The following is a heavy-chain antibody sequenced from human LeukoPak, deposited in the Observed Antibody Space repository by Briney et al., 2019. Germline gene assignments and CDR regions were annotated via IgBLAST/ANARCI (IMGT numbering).Heavy chain of an antibody. V-gene: IGHV3-23*01. CDR2: ISGSGGST. J-gene: IGHJ4*02. Sequence: PGGSLRLSCAASGFTFSSYAMSWVRQAPGMGLEWVSAISGSGGSTYYADSVKGRFTISRDNSKNTLYLQMNSLRAEDTAVYYCAKGRLRYFDWFAYWGQGTLVTVSS. CDR1: GFTFSSYA. CDR3: AKGRLRYFDWFAY. D-gene: IGHD3-9*01.